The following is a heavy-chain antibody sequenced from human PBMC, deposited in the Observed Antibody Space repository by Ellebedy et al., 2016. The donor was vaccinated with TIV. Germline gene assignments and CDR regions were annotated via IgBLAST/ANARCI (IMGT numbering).Heavy chain of an antibody. J-gene: IGHJ3*02. Sequence: AASVKVSCKASGYTFTSYAMHWVRQAPGQGLEWMGWITPNSGRTKYAQKFQGRVTMTEDTSTDTAYMELSSLRSEDTAVYYCATVKGGVIVVDAFDIWGQGTMVTVSS. CDR3: ATVKGGVIVVDAFDI. D-gene: IGHD3-16*02. V-gene: IGHV1-2*02. CDR2: ITPNSGRT. CDR1: GYTFTSYA.